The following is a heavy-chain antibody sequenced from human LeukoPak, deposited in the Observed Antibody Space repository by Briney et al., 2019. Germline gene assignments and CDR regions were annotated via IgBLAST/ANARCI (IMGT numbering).Heavy chain of an antibody. CDR2: IYTSGST. V-gene: IGHV4-4*07. D-gene: IGHD6-13*01. CDR3: AGCSSSWFSYYYYGMDV. Sequence: SETLSLTCTVSGDSISNYYWSWIRQPAGKGLEWIGRIYTSGSTDYNPSLKSRLTMSIDTSMNQFSLKLSSVTAADTAVYYCAGCSSSWFSYYYYGMDVWGQGTTVTVSS. CDR1: GDSISNYY. J-gene: IGHJ6*02.